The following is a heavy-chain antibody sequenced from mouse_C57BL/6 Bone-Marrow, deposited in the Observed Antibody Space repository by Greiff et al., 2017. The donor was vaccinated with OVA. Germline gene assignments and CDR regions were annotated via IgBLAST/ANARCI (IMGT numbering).Heavy chain of an antibody. CDR1: GISITTGNYR. CDR3: ARWRDWYFDV. Sequence: EVQLQESGPGLVKPSQTVFLTCTVTGISITTGNYRWNWIRQFPGNKLEWIGYIYYSGTITYNTSLTNRPTITSDTHESQFFLEMTSLTAEDTATYYCARWRDWYFDVWGTGTTVTVSS. CDR2: IYYSGTI. V-gene: IGHV3-5*01. J-gene: IGHJ1*03.